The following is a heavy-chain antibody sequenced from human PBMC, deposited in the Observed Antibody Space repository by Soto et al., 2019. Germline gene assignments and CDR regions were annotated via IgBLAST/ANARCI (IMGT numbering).Heavy chain of an antibody. CDR2: IYYSGST. V-gene: IGHV4-39*07. D-gene: IGHD3-10*01. Sequence: SETLSLTCTVSGGSISSSSYYWGWIRQPPGKGLEWIGSIYYSGSTNYNPSLKSRVTISVDTSKNQFSLKLSSVTAADTAVYYCARVTSGSGSSTDAFDIWGQGTMVTVS. J-gene: IGHJ3*02. CDR1: GGSISSSSYY. CDR3: ARVTSGSGSSTDAFDI.